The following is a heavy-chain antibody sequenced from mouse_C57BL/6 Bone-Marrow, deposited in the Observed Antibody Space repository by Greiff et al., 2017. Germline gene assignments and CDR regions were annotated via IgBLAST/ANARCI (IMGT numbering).Heavy chain of an antibody. CDR2: ISNGGGST. CDR3: ARHGTGGAWFAY. D-gene: IGHD4-1*01. J-gene: IGHJ3*01. V-gene: IGHV5-12*01. Sequence: EVQLVESGGGLVQPGGSLKLSCAASGFTFSDYYLYWVRQTPETRLEWVAYISNGGGSTYYPATVKGRFTISSDNAKNTLYLHMSRLKSEDTAMXYCARHGTGGAWFAYWGQGTLVTVSA. CDR1: GFTFSDYY.